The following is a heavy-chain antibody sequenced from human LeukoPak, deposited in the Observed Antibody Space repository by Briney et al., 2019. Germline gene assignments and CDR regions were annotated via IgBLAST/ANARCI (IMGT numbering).Heavy chain of an antibody. CDR2: IYYSGST. J-gene: IGHJ4*02. CDR3: AGHETPGEDASFDY. CDR1: GGSISSSSYY. V-gene: IGHV4-39*01. Sequence: SETLSLTCTVSGGSISSSSYYWGWIRQPPGKGLEWIGSIYYSGSTYYNPSLKSRVTISVDTSKNQFSLKLSSVTAADTAVYYCAGHETPGEDASFDYWGQGTLVTVSS. D-gene: IGHD3-10*01.